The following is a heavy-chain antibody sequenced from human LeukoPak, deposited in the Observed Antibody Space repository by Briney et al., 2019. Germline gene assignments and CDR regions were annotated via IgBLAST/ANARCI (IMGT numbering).Heavy chain of an antibody. CDR2: IWVNGINK. CDR3: AKRAYPHGMDV. Sequence: GVSLRLSCAASGFTFNSYGMHWVRQAPGKGLEWVAVIWVNGINKYYTDSVRGRFTISRDNSKNTLYVEMNSLRAEDTAVYYCAKRAYPHGMDVWGQGTTVTVSS. CDR1: GFTFNSYG. V-gene: IGHV3-33*03. J-gene: IGHJ6*02. D-gene: IGHD2-2*01.